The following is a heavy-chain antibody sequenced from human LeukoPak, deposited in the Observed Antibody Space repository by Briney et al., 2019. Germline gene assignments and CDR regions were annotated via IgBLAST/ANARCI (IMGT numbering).Heavy chain of an antibody. J-gene: IGHJ5*02. CDR2: INHSGST. Sequence: PSETLSLTCAVYGGSFSGYYWSWIRQPPGKGLEWIGEINHSGSTNYNPSLKSRVTISVDTSKNRFSLKLSSVTAADTAVYYCARGGIVVVVAATRWFDPWGQGTLVTVSS. D-gene: IGHD2-15*01. V-gene: IGHV4-34*01. CDR3: ARGGIVVVVAATRWFDP. CDR1: GGSFSGYY.